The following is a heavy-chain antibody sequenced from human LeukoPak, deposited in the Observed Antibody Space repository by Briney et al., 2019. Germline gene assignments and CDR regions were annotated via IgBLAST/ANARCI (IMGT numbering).Heavy chain of an antibody. V-gene: IGHV3-11*06. D-gene: IGHD2-8*01. CDR1: GFMYSDYY. J-gene: IGHJ4*02. CDR2: ITSSSGYT. Sequence: PVGSLRLSCAASGFMYSDYYMTWIRQAPGKGLEWVSYITSSSGYTNSADSAKGRFTISRDNAKNSLPLQMNILTAEATAVYYCATVDEGRNGVTVGYWGQGTLVTVSS. CDR3: ATVDEGRNGVTVGY.